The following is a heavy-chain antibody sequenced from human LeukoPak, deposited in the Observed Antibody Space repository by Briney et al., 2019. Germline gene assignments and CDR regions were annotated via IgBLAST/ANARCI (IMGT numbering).Heavy chain of an antibody. CDR2: IYYSGST. CDR1: GGSISSGDYY. D-gene: IGHD3-9*01. CDR3: ARRLPISNYYSYYMDV. J-gene: IGHJ6*03. V-gene: IGHV4-30-4*08. Sequence: SETLSLTCTVSGGSISSGDYYWSWIRQPPGKGLGWIGYIYYSGSTYYNSSLKSRVTISVDTSKNQFSLNLSSVTAADTAVYCCARRLPISNYYSYYMDVWGKGPTVTVSS.